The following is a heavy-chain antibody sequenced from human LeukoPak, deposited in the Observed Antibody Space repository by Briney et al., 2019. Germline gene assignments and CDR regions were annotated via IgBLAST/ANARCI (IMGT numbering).Heavy chain of an antibody. Sequence: SETLSLTCTVSGRSISSSYWSWIRQPAGKRLEWIGRVYTTGSTNYNPSFKSRVTMSIDTFKKQFSLRLTSVTAADTAVYYCARDPNSALWGQGTLVTVSS. J-gene: IGHJ4*02. CDR2: VYTTGST. CDR3: ARDPNSAL. D-gene: IGHD4-23*01. V-gene: IGHV4-4*07. CDR1: GRSISSSY.